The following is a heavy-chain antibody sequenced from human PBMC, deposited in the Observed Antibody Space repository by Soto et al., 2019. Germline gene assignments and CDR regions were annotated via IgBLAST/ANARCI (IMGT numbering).Heavy chain of an antibody. J-gene: IGHJ3*02. Sequence: ASVKVSCKASGYTFTSYYMHWVRQAPGQGLEWMGIINPSGGSTSYAQKFQGRVTMTRDTSTSTVYMELSSLRSEDTAVYYFARVQCLNNLRCPDDAFDIRGQGTMVTVSS. CDR2: INPSGGST. D-gene: IGHD4-17*01. CDR3: ARVQCLNNLRCPDDAFDI. CDR1: GYTFTSYY. V-gene: IGHV1-46*03.